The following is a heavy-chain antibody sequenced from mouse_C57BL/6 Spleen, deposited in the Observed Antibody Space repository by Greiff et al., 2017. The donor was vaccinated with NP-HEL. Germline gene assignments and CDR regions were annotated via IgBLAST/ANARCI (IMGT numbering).Heavy chain of an antibody. J-gene: IGHJ4*01. Sequence: EVKLMESGGGLVKPGGSLKLSCAASGFTFSDYGMHWVRQAPEKGLEWVAYISSGSSTIYYADTVKGRFTISRDNAKNTLFLQMTSLRSEDTAMYYCARPSYYVGAMDYWGQGTSVTVSS. CDR1: GFTFSDYG. CDR2: ISSGSSTI. D-gene: IGHD1-1*01. CDR3: ARPSYYVGAMDY. V-gene: IGHV5-17*01.